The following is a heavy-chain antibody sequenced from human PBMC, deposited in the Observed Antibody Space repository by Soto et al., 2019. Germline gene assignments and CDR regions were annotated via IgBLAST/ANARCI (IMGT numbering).Heavy chain of an antibody. CDR1: GFTFSNAW. CDR2: IKSKTDGGTT. D-gene: IGHD3-10*02. CDR3: TTDSSMFQNYGMGV. J-gene: IGHJ6*02. V-gene: IGHV3-15*01. Sequence: PGGSLRLSCAASGFTFSNAWMSWVRQAPGKGLEWVGRIKSKTDGGTTDYAAPVKGRFTISRDDSKNTLYLQMNSLKTEDTAVYYCTTDSSMFQNYGMGVWGQGTTVTVSS.